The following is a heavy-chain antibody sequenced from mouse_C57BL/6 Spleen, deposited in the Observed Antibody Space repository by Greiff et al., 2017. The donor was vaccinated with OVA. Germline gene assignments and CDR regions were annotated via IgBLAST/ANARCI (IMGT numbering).Heavy chain of an antibody. J-gene: IGHJ2*01. CDR2: ISSGGSYT. CDR3: ARQDDGYTYFDY. Sequence: EVKLVESGGDLVKPGGSLKLSCAASGFTFSSYGMSWVRQTPDKRLEWVATISSGGSYTYYPDSVKGRFTISRDNAKNTLYLQMSSLKSEDTAMYYCARQDDGYTYFDYWGQGTTLTVSS. D-gene: IGHD2-3*01. V-gene: IGHV5-6*01. CDR1: GFTFSSYG.